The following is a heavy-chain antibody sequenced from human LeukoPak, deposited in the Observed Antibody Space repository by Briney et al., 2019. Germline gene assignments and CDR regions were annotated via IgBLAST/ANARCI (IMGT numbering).Heavy chain of an antibody. V-gene: IGHV1-2*04. CDR3: ARDWSPGGSKNAFDI. CDR1: GYTFTGYY. Sequence: ASVKVSCKASGYTFTGYYMHWVRQAPGQGLEWMGWINPKNGDTNHAQKFRAWVTVTRDTSISTAYMELSRLTSDDRAVYYCARDWSPGGSKNAFDIWGQGTMVTVSS. CDR2: INPKNGDT. D-gene: IGHD2-15*01. J-gene: IGHJ3*02.